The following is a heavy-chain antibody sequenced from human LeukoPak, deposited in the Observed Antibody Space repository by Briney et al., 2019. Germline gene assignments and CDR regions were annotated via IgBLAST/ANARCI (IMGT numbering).Heavy chain of an antibody. Sequence: EASVKVSCKASGGTFSSYASSWVRQAPGQGLEWMGRIIPILGIANYAQKFQGRVTITADKSTSTAYMELSSLRSEDTAVYYCARTYCSGGSCLSYYFDYWGQGTLVTVSS. J-gene: IGHJ4*02. D-gene: IGHD2-15*01. CDR1: GGTFSSYA. V-gene: IGHV1-69*04. CDR3: ARTYCSGGSCLSYYFDY. CDR2: IIPILGIA.